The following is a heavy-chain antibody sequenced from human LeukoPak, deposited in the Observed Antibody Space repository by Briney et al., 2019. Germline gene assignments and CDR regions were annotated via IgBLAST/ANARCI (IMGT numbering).Heavy chain of an antibody. CDR1: GGTFSSYA. CDR3: ATILEMATITTVC. CDR2: IISIFGTA. J-gene: IGHJ4*02. V-gene: IGHV1-69*13. Sequence: ASVKISCKTSGGTFSSYAISGVRHAPGEEREWMGGIISIFGTANNAQKFQGRVTITADESTSTAYMELSSLRSEYTAVYYCATILEMATITTVCWGQGTLVTVSS. D-gene: IGHD5-24*01.